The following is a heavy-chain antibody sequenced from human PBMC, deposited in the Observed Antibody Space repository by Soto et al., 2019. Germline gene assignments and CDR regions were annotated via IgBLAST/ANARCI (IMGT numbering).Heavy chain of an antibody. V-gene: IGHV4-59*08. CDR2: IYYTGTT. D-gene: IGHD3-22*01. Sequence: PSETLSLTCTSSGGSIRDYYWGWLRQSPGKGLEWIGYIYYTGTTKYNPSLKSRVTISVDSSKNQFSLKLDSVTAADTAVYYCARLGGYYQAFDSWGQGTLVTVS. CDR1: GGSIRDYY. CDR3: ARLGGYYQAFDS. J-gene: IGHJ4*02.